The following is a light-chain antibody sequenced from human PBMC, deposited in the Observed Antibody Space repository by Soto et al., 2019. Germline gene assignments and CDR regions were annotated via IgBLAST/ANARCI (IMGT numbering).Light chain of an antibody. V-gene: IGKV3-20*01. J-gene: IGKJ1*01. Sequence: EIVLTQSPGTLSLSPGERATLSCRASQSVSSSYLAWYQQKPGQAPRPLIYGASSRAIGIPDRFSGSGSGTDFTITISRLEPEDFAVYYCQHYCSSPWTCGQGTKVEIK. CDR3: QHYCSSPWT. CDR1: QSVSSSY. CDR2: GAS.